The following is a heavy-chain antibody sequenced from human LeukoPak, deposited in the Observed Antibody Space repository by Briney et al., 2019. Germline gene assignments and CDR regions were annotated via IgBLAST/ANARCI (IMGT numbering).Heavy chain of an antibody. CDR3: AKEAYSSGWYHLDY. CDR1: GFTFSSYW. CDR2: ISWNSGSI. D-gene: IGHD6-19*01. Sequence: GGSLRLSCVASGFTFSSYWMHWVRQDPGKGLVWVSGISWNSGSIGYADSVKGRFTISRDNAKNSLYLQMNSLRAEDTALYYCAKEAYSSGWYHLDYWGQGTLVTVSS. V-gene: IGHV3-9*01. J-gene: IGHJ4*02.